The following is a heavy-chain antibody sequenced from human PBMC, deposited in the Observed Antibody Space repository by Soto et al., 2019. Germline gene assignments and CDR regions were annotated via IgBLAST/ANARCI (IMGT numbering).Heavy chain of an antibody. CDR1: GYTFTSYA. CDR3: ARWGVPGIAVATDY. Sequence: ASVKVSCKASGYTFTSYAMHWVRQAPGQRLEWMGWINAGNGNTKYSQKFQGRVTITRDTSASTAYMELSSLRSEDTAVYYCARWGVPGIAVATDYWGQGTLVTISS. J-gene: IGHJ4*02. V-gene: IGHV1-3*01. CDR2: INAGNGNT. D-gene: IGHD6-19*01.